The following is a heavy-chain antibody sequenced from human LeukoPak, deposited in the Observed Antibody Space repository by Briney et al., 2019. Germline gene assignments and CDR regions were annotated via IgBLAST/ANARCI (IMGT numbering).Heavy chain of an antibody. J-gene: IGHJ6*02. D-gene: IGHD4-17*01. V-gene: IGHV3-33*01. CDR1: GFTFSSYG. CDR3: ARDDGDYVYYYGMDV. Sequence: QPGRSLRLSCAASGFTFSSYGMHWVRQAPGKRLEWVAVIWYDGSNKYYADSVKGRFTISRDNSKNTLYLQMNSLRAEDTAVYYCARDDGDYVYYYGMDVWGQGTTVTVSS. CDR2: IWYDGSNK.